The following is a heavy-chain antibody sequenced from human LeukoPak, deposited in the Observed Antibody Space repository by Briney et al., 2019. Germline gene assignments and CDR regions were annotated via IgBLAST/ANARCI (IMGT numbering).Heavy chain of an antibody. J-gene: IGHJ4*02. V-gene: IGHV3-23*01. D-gene: IGHD5-18*01. Sequence: GGSLRLSCAASGFTFSNYAMSWVRQAPGKGLEWVSAISGSGGSTYYADSVKGRLTISRDNSKNTLYLQMNSLRAEDTAVYYCANPPQGARNTAPWKGYYFYYWGQGTLVTVSS. CDR3: ANPPQGARNTAPWKGYYFYY. CDR1: GFTFSNYA. CDR2: ISGSGGST.